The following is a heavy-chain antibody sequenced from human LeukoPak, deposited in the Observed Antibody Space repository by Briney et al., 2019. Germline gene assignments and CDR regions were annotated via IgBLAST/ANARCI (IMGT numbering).Heavy chain of an antibody. J-gene: IGHJ4*02. D-gene: IGHD1-26*01. V-gene: IGHV4-28*01. CDR1: GYSISSSNW. CDR3: ARTYSGSYTHFDY. CDR2: IYYSGST. Sequence: SETLSPTCAVSGYSISSSNWWGWIRQPPGKGLEWIGYIYYSGSTYYNPSLKSRVTMSVDTSKNQFSLKLSSVTAVDTAVYYCARTYSGSYTHFDYWGQGTLVTVSS.